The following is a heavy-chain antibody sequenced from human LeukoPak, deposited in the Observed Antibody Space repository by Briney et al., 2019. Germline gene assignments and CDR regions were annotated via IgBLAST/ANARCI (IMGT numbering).Heavy chain of an antibody. CDR3: ARDSSSGGGRLDAFDI. J-gene: IGHJ3*02. CDR2: ISSSSSYI. V-gene: IGHV3-21*01. CDR1: GFTFSSYS. D-gene: IGHD6-19*01. Sequence: GGSLRLSCAASGFTFSSYSMNWVRQAQGKGLEWVSSISSSSSYIYYADSVKGRFTISRDNAKNSLYLQMNSLRAEDTAVYYCARDSSSGGGRLDAFDIWGQGTMVTVSS.